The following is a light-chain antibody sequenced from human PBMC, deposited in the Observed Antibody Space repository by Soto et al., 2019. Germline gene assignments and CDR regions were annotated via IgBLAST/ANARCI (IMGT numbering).Light chain of an antibody. Sequence: QSVLTQPASVSGSPGQSIAISCTGTSSDVGGYNYVSWHQQHPGKAPKLMIYEVTKRPSRVPDRFSGSKSGNTASLTVSGLQAEDEADYYCSSYAGSNNFVFGTGTKVTVL. CDR3: SSYAGSNNFV. J-gene: IGLJ1*01. CDR2: EVT. CDR1: SSDVGGYNY. V-gene: IGLV2-8*01.